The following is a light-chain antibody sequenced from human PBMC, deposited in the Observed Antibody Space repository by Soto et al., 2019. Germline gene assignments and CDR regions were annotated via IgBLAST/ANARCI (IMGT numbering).Light chain of an antibody. V-gene: IGKV3-15*01. CDR2: AAS. J-gene: IGKJ5*01. Sequence: IVMTQSPDTLSVSPGARVTLSCRASQRVNTYLAWYQQKPGQAPRLLIYAASTRATGIPARFSGSGSGTELTLTISSLQSEDFAVYSCQQYNSWPPTFGQGTRLEIK. CDR1: QRVNTY. CDR3: QQYNSWPPT.